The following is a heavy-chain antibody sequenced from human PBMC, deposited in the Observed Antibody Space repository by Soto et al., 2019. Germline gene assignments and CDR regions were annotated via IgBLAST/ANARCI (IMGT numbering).Heavy chain of an antibody. D-gene: IGHD6-19*01. CDR1: GFTFSSYG. CDR3: ASDPPFGGIAVARGGDY. Sequence: QVQLVESGGGVVQPGRSLRLSCAASGFTFSSYGMHWVRQAPGKGLEWVAVIWYDGSNKYYADSVKGRFTISRDNSKNTLYLQMNSLRAEDTAVYYCASDPPFGGIAVARGGDYWGQGTWSPSPQ. J-gene: IGHJ4*02. CDR2: IWYDGSNK. V-gene: IGHV3-33*01.